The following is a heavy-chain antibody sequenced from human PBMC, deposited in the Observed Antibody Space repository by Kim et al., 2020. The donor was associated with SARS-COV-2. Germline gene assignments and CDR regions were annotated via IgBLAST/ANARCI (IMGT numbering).Heavy chain of an antibody. CDR3: AKDMGSSIYSLGLDY. J-gene: IGHJ4*02. D-gene: IGHD1-26*01. Sequence: DSVKGRVTISRDNSENTLYLQMNSLRAEDTAVYYCAKDMGSSIYSLGLDYWGQGTLVTVSS. V-gene: IGHV3-23*01.